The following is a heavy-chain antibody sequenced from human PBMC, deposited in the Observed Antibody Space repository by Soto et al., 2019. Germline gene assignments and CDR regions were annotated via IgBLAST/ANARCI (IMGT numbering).Heavy chain of an antibody. V-gene: IGHV1-69*02. J-gene: IGHJ6*02. CDR2: AIPVLGVA. Sequence: QVQLVQSGAEVKKPGSSVKVSCKASGGNFRSQSISISWVRQAPGQGLEWMGRAIPVLGVANYAQKFQGTGTSTADKFTSPLYMESSSLRSEHAAVYYCARHLDVAAPGRVESDLHYRMDGWGQGTTVTVSS. CDR3: ARHLDVAAPGRVESDLHYRMDG. CDR1: GGNFRSQSIS. D-gene: IGHD6-13*01.